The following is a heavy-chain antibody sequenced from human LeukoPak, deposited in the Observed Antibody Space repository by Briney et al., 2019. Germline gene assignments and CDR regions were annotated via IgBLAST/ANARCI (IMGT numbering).Heavy chain of an antibody. CDR1: GGSISSSNW. D-gene: IGHD6-19*01. CDR3: ARGPGYSSGWYKGLDY. Sequence: SETLSLNCAVSGGSISSSNWWSWVRQPPGKGLEWIGEIYHSGSTNYNPSLKSRVTISVDKSKNQFSLRLSSVTAADTAVYYCARGPGYSSGWYKGLDYWGQGTLVTVSS. CDR2: IYHSGST. V-gene: IGHV4-4*02. J-gene: IGHJ4*02.